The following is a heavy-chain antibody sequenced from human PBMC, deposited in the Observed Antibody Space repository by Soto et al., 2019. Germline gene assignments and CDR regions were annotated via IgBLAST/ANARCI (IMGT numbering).Heavy chain of an antibody. V-gene: IGHV1-46*01. CDR3: ARATTVTTFWPSTNGHFDY. CDR2: INPSGDST. Sequence: ASVKVSYKASGYIFTSYYIHWVRQAPGQGLEWMGIINPSGDSTNYAHKFQGRVTMTRDMSTSTVYMELSSLRSEDTAVYYCARATTVTTFWPSTNGHFDYCGQGTLVTVCS. D-gene: IGHD4-17*01. CDR1: GYIFTSYY. J-gene: IGHJ4*02.